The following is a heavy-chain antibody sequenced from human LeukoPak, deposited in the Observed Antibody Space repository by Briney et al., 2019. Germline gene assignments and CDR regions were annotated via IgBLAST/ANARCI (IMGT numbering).Heavy chain of an antibody. J-gene: IGHJ6*02. Sequence: GGSLRLSCAASGFAVSSNHMNWVRQAPGKGLGWVSVIFNGGSTYYADSVKGRFTISRDNSKNTVYLQMNSLRLDDTAVYFCAKALLLTPRLVLGQFYHGMDVWGQGTTVIVSS. CDR2: IFNGGST. V-gene: IGHV3-53*01. CDR3: AKALLLTPRLVLGQFYHGMDV. D-gene: IGHD6-19*01. CDR1: GFAVSSNH.